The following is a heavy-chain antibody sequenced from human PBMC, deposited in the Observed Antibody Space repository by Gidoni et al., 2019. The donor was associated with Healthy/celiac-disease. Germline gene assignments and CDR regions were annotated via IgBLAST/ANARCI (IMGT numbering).Heavy chain of an antibody. CDR2: ISAYNVNT. CDR3: ARDASARDAFDI. J-gene: IGHJ3*02. D-gene: IGHD6-25*01. Sequence: QVQLVQSGAEVKKTGASVKVPCKASGYTFTSYGISWVRQAPGQGLEWMGCISAYNVNTYYAQKLTGRVIMTTDTSTSTASMELRSLRSDDTVVYSCARDASARDAFDIWGQGTMVTVSS. CDR1: GYTFTSYG. V-gene: IGHV1-18*04.